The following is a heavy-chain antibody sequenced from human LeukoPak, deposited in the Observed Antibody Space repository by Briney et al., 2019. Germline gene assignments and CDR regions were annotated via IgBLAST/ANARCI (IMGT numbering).Heavy chain of an antibody. CDR3: ARVGNADPFDY. CDR2: IKQDGSEK. CDR1: GFTLSSYW. J-gene: IGHJ4*02. D-gene: IGHD4-23*01. Sequence: GGSLRLSCAASGFTLSSYWMSWVRQAPGKGLEWVANIKQDGSEKYYVDSVKGRFTISRDNAKNSLYLQMNSLRAEDTAVYYCARVGNADPFDYWGQGTLVTVSS. V-gene: IGHV3-7*01.